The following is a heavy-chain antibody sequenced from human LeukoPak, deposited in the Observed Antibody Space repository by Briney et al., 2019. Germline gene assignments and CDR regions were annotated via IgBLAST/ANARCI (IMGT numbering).Heavy chain of an antibody. V-gene: IGHV3-7*01. J-gene: IGHJ4*02. Sequence: GGSLRLSCAASGFTFSRFWMSWVRQTPGKGLEWVANIKQGGSEKNYVDSVKGRFTISRDDAQNSLFLQMNSLRAEDTALYYCVKSNGWLAVSWGPGTLVTVSS. CDR3: VKSNGWLAVS. CDR1: GFTFSRFW. D-gene: IGHD6-19*01. CDR2: IKQGGSEK.